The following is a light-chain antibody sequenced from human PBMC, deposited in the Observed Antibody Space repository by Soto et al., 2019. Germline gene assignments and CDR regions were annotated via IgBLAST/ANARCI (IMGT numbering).Light chain of an antibody. CDR1: SSDVGGYKY. V-gene: IGLV2-11*01. J-gene: IGLJ1*01. Sequence: QSALTQPRSVSGSPGQSVTISCTGTSSDVGGYKYVSWYQQHPGKAPKVVIYDVSKRPSGVPDRFSGSKSGNTASLTISGLKAEDEADYYCCSYAGSYTYVFGTGTKLTVL. CDR3: CSYAGSYTYV. CDR2: DVS.